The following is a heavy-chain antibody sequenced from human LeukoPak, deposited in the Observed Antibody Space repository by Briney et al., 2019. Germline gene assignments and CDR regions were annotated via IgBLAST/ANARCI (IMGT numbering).Heavy chain of an antibody. CDR3: ARVWSGYSIDAFDI. Sequence: GGSLRLSCAASGFTFSSYGMHWVRQAPGKGLEWVAFIRYDGSNKYYADSVKGRFTISRDNAKNSLYLQMNSLRAEDTAVYYCARVWSGYSIDAFDIWGQGTMVTVSS. D-gene: IGHD3-3*01. J-gene: IGHJ3*02. CDR2: IRYDGSNK. V-gene: IGHV3-30*02. CDR1: GFTFSSYG.